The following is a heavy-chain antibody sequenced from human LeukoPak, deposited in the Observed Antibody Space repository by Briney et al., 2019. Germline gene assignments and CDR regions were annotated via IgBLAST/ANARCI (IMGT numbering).Heavy chain of an antibody. J-gene: IGHJ4*02. CDR1: GYTLTSYG. CDR3: ARGAYGDK. V-gene: IGHV1-18*01. Sequence: ASVKVSCKASGYTLTSYGIHWMRQAPGQGLEWMGWISTQSGNTNYAQKVQGRLTLTTDRSTNTAYMELRSLRSDDTAVYYCARGAYGDKWGQGTMVTVSS. CDR2: ISTQSGNT. D-gene: IGHD4-17*01.